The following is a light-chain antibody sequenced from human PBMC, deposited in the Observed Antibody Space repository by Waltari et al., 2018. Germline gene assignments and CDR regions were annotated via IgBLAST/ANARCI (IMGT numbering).Light chain of an antibody. CDR1: SSDVGGYNY. V-gene: IGLV2-14*01. CDR3: SSYTSSSTVV. Sequence: QSALTQPASVSGSPGQSITISCTGTSSDVGGYNYVSCYQQHPGKAPKLMIYDVSKRPSGVSNRVSGSKSGNTASLTISGLQAEDEADYYCSSYTSSSTVVFGGGTKLTVL. CDR2: DVS. J-gene: IGLJ2*01.